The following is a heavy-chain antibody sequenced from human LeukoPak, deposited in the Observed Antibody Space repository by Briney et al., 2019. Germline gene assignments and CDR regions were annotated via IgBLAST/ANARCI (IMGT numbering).Heavy chain of an antibody. J-gene: IGHJ4*02. Sequence: GGSLRLSCAASRFTFSSYEMNWVRQAPGKGLEWVSYISSSGSTRYYADSVKGRFTISRDNAKNSLYLQVTSLRADDTAVYYCARRRFHLDYWGQGTLVTVSS. CDR1: RFTFSSYE. V-gene: IGHV3-48*03. CDR3: ARRRFHLDY. CDR2: ISSSGSTR.